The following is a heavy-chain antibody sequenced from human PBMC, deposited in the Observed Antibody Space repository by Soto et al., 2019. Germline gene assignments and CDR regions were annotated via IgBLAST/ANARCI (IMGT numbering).Heavy chain of an antibody. CDR3: ARDRSGSWYGRGYHYYGMDV. CDR2: ISSSGSPI. CDR1: GFTSSDYY. V-gene: IGHV3-11*01. J-gene: IGHJ6*02. Sequence: QVQLVESGGGLVKPGGSLRLSCAASGFTSSDYYMSWIRQAPGKGLEWVAYISSSGSPIYNADSVKGRFTISRYNAKNSLFLQMNRLRAEDTAVYYCARDRSGSWYGRGYHYYGMDVWGQGTTVTVSS. D-gene: IGHD6-13*01.